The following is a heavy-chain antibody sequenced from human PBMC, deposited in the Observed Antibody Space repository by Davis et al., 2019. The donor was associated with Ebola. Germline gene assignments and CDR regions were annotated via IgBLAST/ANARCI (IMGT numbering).Heavy chain of an antibody. D-gene: IGHD3-9*01. CDR1: GFTFSSYA. Sequence: GGSLRLSCAASGFTFSSYAMHWVRQAPGKGLEWVSSISSDSDYIYYADSAKGRFTISRDNSKNTLYLQMNSLRAEDTAVYYCARDSVTDYDILTGYPDYWGQGTLVTVSS. CDR3: ARDSVTDYDILTGYPDY. J-gene: IGHJ4*02. V-gene: IGHV3-21*01. CDR2: ISSDSDYI.